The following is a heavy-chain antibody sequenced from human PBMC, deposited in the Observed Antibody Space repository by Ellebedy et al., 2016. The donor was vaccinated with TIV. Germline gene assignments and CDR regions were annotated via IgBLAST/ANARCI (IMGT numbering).Heavy chain of an antibody. CDR1: GYTLTELS. CDR2: FDPEDGET. D-gene: IGHD3-22*01. J-gene: IGHJ4*02. CDR3: AIPRYYDSSGYYYELDH. Sequence: AASVKVSCKVSGYTLTELSMHWVRQAPGKGLEWMGGFDPEDGETLYAHKFQGRVTMTEDTSTDTAYMDLSSLRSEDTAVYYCAIPRYYDSSGYYYELDHWGQGTLVTVSS. V-gene: IGHV1-24*01.